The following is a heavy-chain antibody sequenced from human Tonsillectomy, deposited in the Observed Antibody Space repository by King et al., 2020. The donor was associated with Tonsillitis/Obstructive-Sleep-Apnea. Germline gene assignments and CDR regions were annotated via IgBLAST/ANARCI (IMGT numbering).Heavy chain of an antibody. D-gene: IGHD3-10*01. V-gene: IGHV3-33*01. J-gene: IGHJ6*03. Sequence: VQLVESGGGVVQPGRSLRLSCAASGFTFSDYGMNWVRQAPGKGLEWVAVIWYDGSNEYYADSVKGRFTISRDNSKNTLFLQMNSLRAEDTAVYYCARGVRPAYYYYYMDVWGQGTTVTVSS. CDR2: IWYDGSNE. CDR3: ARGVRPAYYYYYMDV. CDR1: GFTFSDYG.